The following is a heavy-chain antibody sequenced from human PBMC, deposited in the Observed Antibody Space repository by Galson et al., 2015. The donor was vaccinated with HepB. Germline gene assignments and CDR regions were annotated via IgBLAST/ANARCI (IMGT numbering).Heavy chain of an antibody. CDR1: GYSLSTYY. J-gene: IGHJ4*02. CDR2: MTPSGGST. CDR3: AREAVAGTYYYFDY. D-gene: IGHD6-19*01. Sequence: SVKVSCKASGYSLSTYYMHWVRQAPGQGLEWMGIMTPSGGSTSYAQKFQGRVTMTRDTSTSTVYMEVSSLRSEDTAVYYCAREAVAGTYYYFDYWGQGTLVTVSP. V-gene: IGHV1-46*03.